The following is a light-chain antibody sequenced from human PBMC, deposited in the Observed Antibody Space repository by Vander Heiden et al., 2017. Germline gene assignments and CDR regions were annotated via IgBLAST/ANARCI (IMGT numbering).Light chain of an antibody. CDR2: TNN. CDR1: HIGSKN. Sequence: SYDLTQPPPVSVAMGQTARITCGGYHIGSKNVHWYQQGPGQAPVLDIYTNNNRPSGIPERFSGSNSGNTATLTISRAQGGDESDYYCQVWDTSTVVFGGGTKLTVL. CDR3: QVWDTSTVV. J-gene: IGLJ2*01. V-gene: IGLV3-9*01.